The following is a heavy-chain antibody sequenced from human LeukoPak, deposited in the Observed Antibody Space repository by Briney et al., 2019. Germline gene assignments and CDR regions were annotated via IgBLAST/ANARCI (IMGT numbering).Heavy chain of an antibody. J-gene: IGHJ6*03. CDR3: ARTTEGYAGGPGYSYYYYMDV. CDR2: IHASGTT. Sequence: PSETLSLTCTVFAGSISSGSYYWSWIRQPAGKGLEWIGRIHASGTTNYNPSLKSRVTISVDTSKNQVSLKLRSVTAADTAVYYCARTTEGYAGGPGYSYYYYMDVWGKGTTVTISS. D-gene: IGHD5-12*01. CDR1: AGSISSGSYY. V-gene: IGHV4-61*02.